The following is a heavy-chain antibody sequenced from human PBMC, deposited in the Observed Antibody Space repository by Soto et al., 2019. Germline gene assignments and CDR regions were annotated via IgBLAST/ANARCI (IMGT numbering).Heavy chain of an antibody. Sequence: ASVKVSCKASGYTFTCYYVHCVRQAPEQGLEWMGIINPSGGSTSYAQKFQGRVTMTRDTSTSTVYMELSSLRSEDTAVYYCARVYPSDTRYGYVGNNWFDPWGQGTLVTVSS. CDR2: INPSGGST. J-gene: IGHJ5*02. CDR3: ARVYPSDTRYGYVGNNWFDP. V-gene: IGHV1-46*03. CDR1: GYTFTCYY. D-gene: IGHD5-18*01.